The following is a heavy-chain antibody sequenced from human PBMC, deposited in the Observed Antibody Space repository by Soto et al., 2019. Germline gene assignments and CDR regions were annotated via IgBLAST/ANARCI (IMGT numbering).Heavy chain of an antibody. CDR1: GFTFSNYW. CDR3: AREQWFAPGYDYNGMDV. D-gene: IGHD3-10*01. Sequence: EVQLVESGGGLVQPGGSLRLSCAASGFTFSNYWMHWVRQPPGKGLVWVSRINSDGSGTNYADSVKGRFTISRDNAKNTVYLQMNSLRAEDTAVYYCAREQWFAPGYDYNGMDVWGQGTTVTVSS. CDR2: INSDGSGT. J-gene: IGHJ6*02. V-gene: IGHV3-74*01.